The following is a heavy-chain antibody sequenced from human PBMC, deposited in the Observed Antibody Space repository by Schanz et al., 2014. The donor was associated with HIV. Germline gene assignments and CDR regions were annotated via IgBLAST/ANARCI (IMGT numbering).Heavy chain of an antibody. CDR2: IVPVLAVA. Sequence: QVQLVQSGAEVKKPGSSVTVSCKASGGSFSNYAISWVRQAPGQGLEWMGGIVPVLAVANYAQKFQGRVSMTRDTSTSTVYMQLSSLRSEDTAVYYCARDRGTMIRGVVANWFDPWGQGTLVTVSS. CDR1: GGSFSNYA. D-gene: IGHD3-10*01. J-gene: IGHJ5*02. V-gene: IGHV1-69*09. CDR3: ARDRGTMIRGVVANWFDP.